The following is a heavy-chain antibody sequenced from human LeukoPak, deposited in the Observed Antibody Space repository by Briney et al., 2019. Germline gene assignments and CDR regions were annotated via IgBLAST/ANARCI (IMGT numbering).Heavy chain of an antibody. V-gene: IGHV4-39*07. D-gene: IGHD2-15*01. CDR2: IYYSGST. CDR1: GGSISSRSYY. Sequence: SETLSLTCTVSGGSISSRSYYWGWIRQPPGKGLEWIGSIYYSGSTYYNPSLKSRVTISVDTSKNQFSLKLSSVTAADTAVYYCAKDRGIGIVDPYYFDYWGQGTLVTVSS. J-gene: IGHJ4*02. CDR3: AKDRGIGIVDPYYFDY.